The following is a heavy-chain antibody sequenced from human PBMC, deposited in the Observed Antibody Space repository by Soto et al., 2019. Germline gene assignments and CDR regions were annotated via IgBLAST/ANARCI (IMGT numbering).Heavy chain of an antibody. Sequence: QVQLQQWGAGLLKPSETLSLTCAVYGGSFSGYYWSWIRQPPGKGLEWIGEINHSGSTNYNPSLKSRVTISLDTSKNQFSLKLSSVTAADTAVYYCARRGPGYSSGWYSRQYYFDYWGQGTLVTVSS. J-gene: IGHJ4*02. D-gene: IGHD6-19*01. CDR1: GGSFSGYY. CDR2: INHSGST. CDR3: ARRGPGYSSGWYSRQYYFDY. V-gene: IGHV4-34*01.